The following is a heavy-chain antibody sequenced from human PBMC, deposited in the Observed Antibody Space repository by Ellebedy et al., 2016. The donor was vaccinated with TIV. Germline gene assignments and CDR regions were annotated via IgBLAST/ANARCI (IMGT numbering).Heavy chain of an antibody. D-gene: IGHD2-15*01. Sequence: PGGSLRLSCVASGFSFSNFELNWVRQAPGKGLEWVSYISSTGGGSTIYYAYSVKGRFTISRDNAKNSVYLRMNSLRAEETAVYYCVRGPRGKEYCSGGSCYSFDYWGQGTLVTVSS. J-gene: IGHJ4*02. CDR1: GFSFSNFE. V-gene: IGHV3-48*03. CDR2: ISSTGGGSTI. CDR3: VRGPRGKEYCSGGSCYSFDY.